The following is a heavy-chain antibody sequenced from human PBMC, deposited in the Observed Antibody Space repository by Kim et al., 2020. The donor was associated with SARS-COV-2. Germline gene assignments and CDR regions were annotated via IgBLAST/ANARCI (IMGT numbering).Heavy chain of an antibody. CDR3: TSSDYYYDSSKTLDY. Sequence: ASVKGRFTISRDDSKSIAYLQMNSLKTEDTAVYYCTSSDYYYDSSKTLDYWGQGTLVTVSS. V-gene: IGHV3-49*02. J-gene: IGHJ4*02. D-gene: IGHD3-22*01.